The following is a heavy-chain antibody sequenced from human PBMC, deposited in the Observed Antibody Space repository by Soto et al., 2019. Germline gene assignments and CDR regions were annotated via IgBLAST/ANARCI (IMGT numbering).Heavy chain of an antibody. Sequence: PGGSLRLSCAASGFIFKMYWMHWVRQSPGKGLVWISRIYTDGTYSDYADSVRGRFTISRDNVNDTLCLQMNNLRAEDSGLYYCTRGPRPISTGTGAYWGQGTQVTVSS. J-gene: IGHJ4*02. CDR1: GFIFKMYW. D-gene: IGHD3-10*01. CDR2: IYTDGTYS. CDR3: TRGPRPISTGTGAY. V-gene: IGHV3-74*01.